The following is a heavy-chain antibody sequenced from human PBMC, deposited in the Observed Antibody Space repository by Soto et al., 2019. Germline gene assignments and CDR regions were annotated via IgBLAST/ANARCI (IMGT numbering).Heavy chain of an antibody. CDR1: GFTFGDYA. V-gene: IGHV3-49*04. J-gene: IGHJ6*02. CDR2: IRSNAYGGTA. D-gene: IGHD2-21*01. Sequence: EVQLVESGGGLVQPGRSLRLSCTASGFTFGDYAMSWVRQAPGKGLEWVGFIRSNAYGGTAEYAASVKGRFTISRDDSKSIAYLQMNSLKTEDTAVYYCTRDLSPPSSCGGDCYGMDVWGQGITVTVSS. CDR3: TRDLSPPSSCGGDCYGMDV.